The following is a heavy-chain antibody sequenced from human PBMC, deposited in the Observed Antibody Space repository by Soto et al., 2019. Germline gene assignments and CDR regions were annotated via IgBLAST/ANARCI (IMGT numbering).Heavy chain of an antibody. CDR3: GIVEDEWDQRVLDY. CDR2: INVNTGAT. V-gene: IGHV1-18*01. J-gene: IGHJ4*02. D-gene: IGHD1-26*01. CDR1: GHTSRNNG. Sequence: QVRLVQSGAEVGQPGASVKVSCKASGHTSRNNGISWVRQAPGQGLEWMGFINVNTGATNYARKFRGRLALTTVTVTRTVDMELRSLRSADTAVYYCGIVEDEWDQRVLDYWGQGTLVTVSS.